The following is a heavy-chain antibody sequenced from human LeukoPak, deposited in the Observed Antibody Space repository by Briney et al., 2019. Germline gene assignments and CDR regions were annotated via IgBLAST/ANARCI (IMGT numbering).Heavy chain of an antibody. D-gene: IGHD4-11*01. CDR1: GFTFSSYG. J-gene: IGHJ6*02. CDR3: AKDSGPGSLTTVYYYGMDV. CDR2: ISYDGSNK. Sequence: PGRSLRLSCAASGFTFSSYGTHWVRQAPGKGLEWVAVISYDGSNKYYADSVKGRFTISRDNSKNTLYLQMNSLRAEDTAVYYCAKDSGPGSLTTVYYYGMDVWGQGTTVTVSS. V-gene: IGHV3-30*18.